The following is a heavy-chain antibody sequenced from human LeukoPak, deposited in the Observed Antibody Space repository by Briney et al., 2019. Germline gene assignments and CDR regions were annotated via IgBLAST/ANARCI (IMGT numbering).Heavy chain of an antibody. Sequence: PGGSLRLSCAASGFTFSSYSMNWVRQAPGKGLEWVSSISSSSSYIYYADSVKGRFTISRDNAKNSLYLQMNSLRAEDTAVYCCARVIVVVPAAHPDAFDIWGQGTMVTVSS. V-gene: IGHV3-21*01. CDR1: GFTFSSYS. J-gene: IGHJ3*02. CDR2: ISSSSSYI. D-gene: IGHD2-2*01. CDR3: ARVIVVVPAAHPDAFDI.